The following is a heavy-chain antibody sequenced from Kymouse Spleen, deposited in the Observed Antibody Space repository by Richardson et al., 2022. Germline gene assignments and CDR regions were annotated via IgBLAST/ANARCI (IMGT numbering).Heavy chain of an antibody. CDR1: GFTFDDYA. CDR3: AKDGIAVAGLYYYYGMDV. Sequence: EVQLVESGGGLVQPGRSLRLSCAASGFTFDDYAMHWVRQAPGKGLEWVSGISWNSGSIGYADSVKGRFTISRDNAKNSLYLQMNSLRAEDTALYYCAKDGIAVAGLYYYYGMDVWGQGTTVTVSS. CDR2: ISWNSGSI. J-gene: IGHJ6*02. V-gene: IGHV3-9*01. D-gene: IGHD6-19*01.